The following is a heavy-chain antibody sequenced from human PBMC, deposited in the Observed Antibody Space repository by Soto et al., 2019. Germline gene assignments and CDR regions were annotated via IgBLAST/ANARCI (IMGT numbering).Heavy chain of an antibody. D-gene: IGHD2-15*01. CDR1: GFTFSSYA. Sequence: PGGSLRLSCAASGFTFSSYAMSWVRQAPGKGLEWVSAISGSGGSTYYADSVKGRFTISRDNSKNTLYLQMNSLRAEDTAVYYYAKAGTHCSGGSCYSSPDYWGQGTLVTVSS. V-gene: IGHV3-23*01. CDR3: AKAGTHCSGGSCYSSPDY. CDR2: ISGSGGST. J-gene: IGHJ4*02.